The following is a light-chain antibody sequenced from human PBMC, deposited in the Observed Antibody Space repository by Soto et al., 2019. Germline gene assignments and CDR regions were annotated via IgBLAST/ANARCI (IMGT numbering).Light chain of an antibody. V-gene: IGKV3-11*01. Sequence: EIVLTQSPATLSSFPGDRVTLSCRASQAVNTRLAWYQHKPGQAPRLLIYLASNRAAGVPARFSGSGSGTDFTLTISDVDPADFAVYYCHQRKGWPRTFGQGTKVDIK. CDR3: HQRKGWPRT. CDR2: LAS. CDR1: QAVNTR. J-gene: IGKJ1*01.